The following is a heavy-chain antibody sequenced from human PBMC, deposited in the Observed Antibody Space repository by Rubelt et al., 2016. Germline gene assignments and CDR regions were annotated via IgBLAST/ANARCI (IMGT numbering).Heavy chain of an antibody. D-gene: IGHD3-3*01. CDR3: ARTDTIFGVVTWFDP. J-gene: IGHJ5*02. CDR2: SGST. V-gene: IGHV4-39*07. Sequence: SGSTYYNPSLKSRVTISVDTSKNQFSLKLSSVTAADTAVYYCARTDTIFGVVTWFDPWGQGTLVTVSS.